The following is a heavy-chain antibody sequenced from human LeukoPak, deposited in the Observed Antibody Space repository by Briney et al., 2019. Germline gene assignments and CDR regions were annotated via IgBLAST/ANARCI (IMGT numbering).Heavy chain of an antibody. CDR2: IYPGESDT. D-gene: IGHD2-15*01. J-gene: IGHJ4*02. Sequence: GESLKISCKGSGYSFTSYWLGWVRQMPGKGLEWMGIIYPGESDTRYSPSFQGQVTISADKSISTAYLQWSSLKASDTAMYYCARRFYCSGGSCSYFDYWGQGTLVSVSS. CDR1: GYSFTSYW. CDR3: ARRFYCSGGSCSYFDY. V-gene: IGHV5-51*01.